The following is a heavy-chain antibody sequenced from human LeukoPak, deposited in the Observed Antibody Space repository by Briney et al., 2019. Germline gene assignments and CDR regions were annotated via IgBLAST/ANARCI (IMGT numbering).Heavy chain of an antibody. J-gene: IGHJ3*02. Sequence: GGSLRLSCAASGFTFSSYEMNWVRQAPGKGLEWVSYISSSGSTIYYADSVKGRFTISRDNAKNSLYLQMNSLRAEDTAVYYRARVARHSSSLDAFDIWGQGTMVTVSS. D-gene: IGHD6-13*01. V-gene: IGHV3-48*03. CDR2: ISSSGSTI. CDR1: GFTFSSYE. CDR3: ARVARHSSSLDAFDI.